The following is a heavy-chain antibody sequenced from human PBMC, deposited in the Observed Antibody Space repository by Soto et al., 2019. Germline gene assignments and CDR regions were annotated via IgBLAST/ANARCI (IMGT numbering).Heavy chain of an antibody. V-gene: IGHV1-18*01. J-gene: IGHJ4*02. D-gene: IGHD3-10*01. CDR3: AGAPFGGPFDY. Sequence: ASVKVSCKASGYTFTSYGISWVRQAPGQGLEWMGWISAYNGNTNYAQKLQGRVTMTTDTSTSTAYMELRGLRSDDTAVYYCAGAPFGGPFDYWGQGTLVTVSS. CDR2: ISAYNGNT. CDR1: GYTFTSYG.